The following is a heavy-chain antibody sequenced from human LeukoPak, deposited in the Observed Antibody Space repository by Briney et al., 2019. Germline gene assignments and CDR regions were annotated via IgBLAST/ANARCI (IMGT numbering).Heavy chain of an antibody. V-gene: IGHV4-39*07. CDR2: INHSGST. D-gene: IGHD3-3*01. J-gene: IGHJ4*02. CDR3: ARVTGYYDFWSGYPTSSYFDY. Sequence: KPSETLSLTCIVSGGSISSGDYYWSWIRQPPGKGLEWIGEINHSGSTNYNPSLKSRVTISVDTSKNQFSLKLSSVTAADTAVYYCARVTGYYDFWSGYPTSSYFDYWGQGTLVTVSS. CDR1: GGSISSGDYY.